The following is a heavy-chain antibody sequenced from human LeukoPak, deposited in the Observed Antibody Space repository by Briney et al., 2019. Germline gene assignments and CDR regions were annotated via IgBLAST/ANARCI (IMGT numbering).Heavy chain of an antibody. D-gene: IGHD3-22*01. CDR1: GYTFTSYG. J-gene: IGHJ4*02. CDR2: ISAYNGNT. CDR3: ARDLGGTYYYDSSGYPNDY. V-gene: IGHV1-18*01. Sequence: ASVKVSCKASGYTFTSYGISWVRQAPGQGLEWMGWISAYNGNTYYAQKLQGRVTMTTDTSTSTAYMELRSLRSDDTAVYFCARDLGGTYYYDSSGYPNDYWGQGTLVTVSS.